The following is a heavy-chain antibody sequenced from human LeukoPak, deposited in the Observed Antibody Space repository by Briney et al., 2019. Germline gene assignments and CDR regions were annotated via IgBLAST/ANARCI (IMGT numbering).Heavy chain of an antibody. CDR2: MNPNSGNT. J-gene: IGHJ5*02. CDR1: GYTFTSYD. Sequence: ASVKVSCKASGYTFTSYDINWVRQATGQGLEWMGWMNPNSGNTGYAQKFQGRVTMTRNTSISTAYMELSSLRSEVTAVYYCARRRSGYSSGWYRRKGWFDPWGQGTLVTVSS. V-gene: IGHV1-8*01. D-gene: IGHD6-19*01. CDR3: ARRRSGYSSGWYRRKGWFDP.